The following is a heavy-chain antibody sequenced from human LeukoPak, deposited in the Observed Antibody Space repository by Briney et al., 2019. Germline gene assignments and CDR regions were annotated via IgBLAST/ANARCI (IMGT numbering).Heavy chain of an antibody. D-gene: IGHD3-22*01. V-gene: IGHV3-30*02. J-gene: IGHJ3*01. CDR1: GFTFNIYG. CDR3: AKGGGYDSDGFDF. CDR2: IRYDGITK. Sequence: GGSLRLSCAASGFTFNIYGFHWVRQAPGKGLEWVTFIRYDGITKYYADSVKGRFTFSRDDSRSTLYLQMNSLTTEDTAVYYCAKGGGYDSDGFDFWGPGTMVTVSS.